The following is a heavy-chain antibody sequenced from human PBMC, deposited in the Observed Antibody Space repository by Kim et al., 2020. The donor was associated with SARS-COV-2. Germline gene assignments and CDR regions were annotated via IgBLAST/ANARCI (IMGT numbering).Heavy chain of an antibody. V-gene: IGHV3-9*01. Sequence: GGSLRLSCAASGFTFDDYAMHWVRQAPGKGLEWVSGISWNSGSIGYADSVKGRFTISRDNAKNSLYLQMNSLRAEDTALYYCAKDISDSPIHYYGMDVWGQGTTVTVSS. J-gene: IGHJ6*02. CDR2: ISWNSGSI. D-gene: IGHD2-21*01. CDR1: GFTFDDYA. CDR3: AKDISDSPIHYYGMDV.